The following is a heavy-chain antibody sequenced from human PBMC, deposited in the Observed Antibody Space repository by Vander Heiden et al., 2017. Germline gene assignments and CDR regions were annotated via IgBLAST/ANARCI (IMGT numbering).Heavy chain of an antibody. J-gene: IGHJ4*02. V-gene: IGHV3-23*01. CDR1: GFTFSSYA. CDR3: AKDDLLAAAFDY. CDR2: ISGSGGST. Sequence: EVQLLEYGGGLVQPGGSLKLSCAASGFTFSSYAMSWVRQAPGKGLEWVSAISGSGGSTYYADSVKGRFTITRDNSKNTLYLQMNSLRAEDTAVYYCAKDDLLAAAFDYWGQGTLVTVSS. D-gene: IGHD6-13*01.